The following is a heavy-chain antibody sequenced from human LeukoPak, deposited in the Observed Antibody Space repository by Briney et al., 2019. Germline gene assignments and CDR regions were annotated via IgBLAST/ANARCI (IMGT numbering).Heavy chain of an antibody. Sequence: GGSLRLSCATSVFSVSNNYMSWVRQAPGKGLEWVAVIHSGDSTYYADSVKGRFTISRDNSKNTVYLQMNSLRADDTAVYYCAREDTKNWFDPWGQGTLVTVSS. D-gene: IGHD3-3*01. CDR1: VFSVSNNY. V-gene: IGHV3-53*01. CDR3: AREDTKNWFDP. CDR2: IHSGDST. J-gene: IGHJ5*02.